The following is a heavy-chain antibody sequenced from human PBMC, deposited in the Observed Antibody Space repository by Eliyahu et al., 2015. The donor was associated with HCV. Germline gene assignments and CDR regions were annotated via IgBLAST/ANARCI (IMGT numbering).Heavy chain of an antibody. CDR2: INAGNGNT. CDR3: ARGRMVKYSSSWNDY. D-gene: IGHD6-13*01. CDR1: GYTFTSYA. J-gene: IGHJ4*02. V-gene: IGHV1-3*01. Sequence: QVQLVQSGAEVKKPGASVKVSCKASGYTFTSYAMHWVRQAPGQRLEWMGWINAGNGNTKYSQKFQGRVTITRDTSASTAYMELSSLRSEDTAVYYCARGRMVKYSSSWNDYWGQGTLVTVSS.